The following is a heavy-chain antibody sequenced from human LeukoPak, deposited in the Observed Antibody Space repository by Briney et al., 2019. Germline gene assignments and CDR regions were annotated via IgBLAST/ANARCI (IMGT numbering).Heavy chain of an antibody. CDR3: ARDLGRLSFDP. J-gene: IGHJ5*02. CDR1: GFTFSNYA. Sequence: PGGSLRLSCAASGFTFSNYAMRWVRQAPGKGLEWVSGISGSGDSTYYADSVKGRFTISRDNSKNTLYLQMNSLRAEDTAVYYCARDLGRLSFDPWGQGTLVTVSS. V-gene: IGHV3-23*01. D-gene: IGHD6-19*01. CDR2: ISGSGDST.